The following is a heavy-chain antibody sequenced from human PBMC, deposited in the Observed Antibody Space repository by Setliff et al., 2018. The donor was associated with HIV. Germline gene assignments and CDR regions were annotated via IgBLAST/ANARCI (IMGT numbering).Heavy chain of an antibody. Sequence: LSLSCAASGFTFSSFAMSWVRQAPGKGLEWASAISGSGGRTYYADSVKGRFTISRDNSKNTLYVQMNSLRAEDTAVYYCAKDRYSSTWTEGFGYWGQGTLVTVSS. J-gene: IGHJ4*02. D-gene: IGHD6-13*01. CDR3: AKDRYSSTWTEGFGY. CDR1: GFTFSSFA. V-gene: IGHV3-23*01. CDR2: ISGSGGRT.